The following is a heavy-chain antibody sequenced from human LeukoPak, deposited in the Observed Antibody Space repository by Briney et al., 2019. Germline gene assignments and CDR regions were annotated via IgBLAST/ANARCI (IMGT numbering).Heavy chain of an antibody. D-gene: IGHD6-13*01. CDR1: GFTFSTYA. CDR2: VSGSGGST. CDR3: AKETEAAAGPLDY. J-gene: IGHJ4*02. V-gene: IGHV3-23*01. Sequence: GGSLRLSCAASGFTFSTYAMSWVRQAPGKGLEWVSVVSGSGGSTYYADSVKGRFTISRDDSKNTLYLQMSSLRAEDTAAYYCAKETEAAAGPLDYWGQGTLVTVSS.